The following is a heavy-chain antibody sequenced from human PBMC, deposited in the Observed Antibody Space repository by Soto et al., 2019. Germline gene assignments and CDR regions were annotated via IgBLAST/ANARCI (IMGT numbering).Heavy chain of an antibody. V-gene: IGHV4-38-2*01. CDR3: ARSYDSSAYFPNYYYGMDV. CDR1: GGSVTSGHY. D-gene: IGHD3-22*01. J-gene: IGHJ6*02. Sequence: SETLSLTCAVSGGSVTSGHYWDWFRQHPGKGLEWIGSINHSGSTYYNPSLKSRVTISVDTSKNQLSLKLRSVTAADTAVYYCARSYDSSAYFPNYYYGMDVWGQGTTVTVSS. CDR2: INHSGST.